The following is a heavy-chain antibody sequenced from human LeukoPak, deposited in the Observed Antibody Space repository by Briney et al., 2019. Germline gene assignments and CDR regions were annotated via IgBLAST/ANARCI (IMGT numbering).Heavy chain of an antibody. CDR3: ARDGADDFWSGHFNRFDP. CDR1: GFTFSSYS. Sequence: PGGSLRLSCAASGFTFSSYSMNWVRQAPGKGLEWVSYISSSSSTIYYADSVKGRFTISRDNAKNSLYLQMSSLRAEDTAVYYCARDGADDFWSGHFNRFDPWGQGTLVTVSS. J-gene: IGHJ5*02. V-gene: IGHV3-48*01. D-gene: IGHD3-3*01. CDR2: ISSSSSTI.